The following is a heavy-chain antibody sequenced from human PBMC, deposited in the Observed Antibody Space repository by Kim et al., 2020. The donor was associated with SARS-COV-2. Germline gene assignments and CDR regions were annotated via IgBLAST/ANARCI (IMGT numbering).Heavy chain of an antibody. D-gene: IGHD3-10*01. J-gene: IGHJ6*02. CDR3: AKGLFYGSGSYYNPTIGGMDV. Sequence: FTISRDNSKNTLYLQMNSLRAEDTAVYYCAKGLFYGSGSYYNPTIGGMDVWGQGTTVTVSS. V-gene: IGHV3-23*01.